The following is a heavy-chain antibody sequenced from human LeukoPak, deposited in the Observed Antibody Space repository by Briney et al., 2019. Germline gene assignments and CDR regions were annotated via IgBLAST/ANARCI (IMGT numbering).Heavy chain of an antibody. D-gene: IGHD2-15*01. Sequence: GESLKISCKGSGYSFTTYWIGWVRQMPGKGLEWMGIIYPGDSDTRYSPSFQGQVTISADEPISTAYLKWSSLKASDSAMYYCARVRDCSGGSCYSFHYWGQGTLVTVSS. CDR1: GYSFTTYW. J-gene: IGHJ4*02. CDR2: IYPGDSDT. CDR3: ARVRDCSGGSCYSFHY. V-gene: IGHV5-51*04.